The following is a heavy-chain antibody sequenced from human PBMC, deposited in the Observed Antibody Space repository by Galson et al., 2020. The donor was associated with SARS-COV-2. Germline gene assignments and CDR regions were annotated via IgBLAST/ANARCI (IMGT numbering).Heavy chain of an antibody. CDR2: ISAYNGNT. Sequence: ASVKVSCKASGYTFTSYGISWVRQAPGQGLEWMGWISAYNGNTNYAQKLQGRVTMTTDTSTSTAYMELRSLRSDDTAVYYCARTPLMITFGGVIVEKYGMDVWGQGTTVTVSS. CDR1: GYTFTSYG. V-gene: IGHV1-18*01. J-gene: IGHJ6*02. CDR3: ARTPLMITFGGVIVEKYGMDV. D-gene: IGHD3-16*02.